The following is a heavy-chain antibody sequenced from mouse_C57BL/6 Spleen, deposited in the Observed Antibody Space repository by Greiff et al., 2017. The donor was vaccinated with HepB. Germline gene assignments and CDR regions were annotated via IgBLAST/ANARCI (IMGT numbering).Heavy chain of an antibody. CDR3: TAIYDGYYEAY. J-gene: IGHJ3*01. CDR2: IDPETGGT. D-gene: IGHD2-3*01. V-gene: IGHV1-15*01. CDR1: GYTFTDYE. Sequence: VQLQQSGAELVRPGASVTLSCKASGYTFTDYEMHWVKQTPVHGLEWIGAIDPETGGTAYNQKFKGKAILTADKSSSTAYMELRSLTSEDSAVYYCTAIYDGYYEAYWGQGTLVTVSA.